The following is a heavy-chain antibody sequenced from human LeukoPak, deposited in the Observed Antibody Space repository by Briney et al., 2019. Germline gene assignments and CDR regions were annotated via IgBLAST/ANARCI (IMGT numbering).Heavy chain of an antibody. J-gene: IGHJ2*01. CDR3: ARPGIAAAADYWYFDL. Sequence: PGESLKISCQGSGYLFNNYWIAWVRQMPGKALEWMGIIYPDDSDTRYSPSFQGQVTISADKSISTVYLQWSSLKASDTAMYYCARPGIAAAADYWYFDLWGRGTLVTVSS. V-gene: IGHV5-51*01. D-gene: IGHD6-13*01. CDR2: IYPDDSDT. CDR1: GYLFNNYW.